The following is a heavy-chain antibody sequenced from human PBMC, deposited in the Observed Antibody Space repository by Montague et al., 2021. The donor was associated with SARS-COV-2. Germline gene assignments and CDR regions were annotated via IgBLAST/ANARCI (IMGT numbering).Heavy chain of an antibody. V-gene: IGHV4-39*02. D-gene: IGHD6-19*01. J-gene: IGHJ4*02. Sequence: SKTLSLTCTVSGGAISTSSFYWGWIRQSPGKGLEWIVSLSSSGSTYYNPSLRSRVTISMDTSKNHFSLRVNSVTATDTAVYFCARPGSVSGWFYFDDWGQGTLVSDSS. CDR2: LSSSGST. CDR1: GGAISTSSFY. CDR3: ARPGSVSGWFYFDD.